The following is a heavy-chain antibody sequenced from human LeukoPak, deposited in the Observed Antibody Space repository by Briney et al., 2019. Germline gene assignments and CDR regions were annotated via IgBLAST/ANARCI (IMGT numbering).Heavy chain of an antibody. Sequence: GGSLRLSCTASGFTFGDYAMSWFRQAPGKGLEWVGFIRSKAYGGTTEYAASVKGRFTISRDDSKSIAYLQMNSLKTEDTAVYYCTRGQQSYYDSSGYYPSFDYWGQGTLVTVSS. CDR3: TRGQQSYYDSSGYYPSFDY. J-gene: IGHJ4*02. CDR2: IRSKAYGGTT. V-gene: IGHV3-49*03. D-gene: IGHD3-22*01. CDR1: GFTFGDYA.